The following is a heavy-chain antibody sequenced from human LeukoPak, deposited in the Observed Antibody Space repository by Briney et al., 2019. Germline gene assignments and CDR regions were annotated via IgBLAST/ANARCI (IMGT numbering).Heavy chain of an antibody. D-gene: IGHD3-22*01. V-gene: IGHV3-21*01. CDR3: AREITMIVVTDAFDI. J-gene: IGHJ3*02. Sequence: PRGSLRLSCAASGFTFSSYSMNWVRQAPGKGLEWVSSISSSSSYIYYADSVKGRFTISRDNAKNSLYLQMNSLRAEDTAVYYCAREITMIVVTDAFDIWGQGTMVTVSS. CDR1: GFTFSSYS. CDR2: ISSSSSYI.